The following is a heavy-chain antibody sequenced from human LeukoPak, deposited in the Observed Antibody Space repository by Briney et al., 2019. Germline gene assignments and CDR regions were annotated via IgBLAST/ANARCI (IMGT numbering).Heavy chain of an antibody. CDR3: AKSSSSYYDTSGYLDY. CDR1: GFTFSSYS. Sequence: GGSLRLSCAASGFTFSSYSMNWVRQAPGKGLEWVSYISSSSSTIYYADSVKGRFTISRDNAKNSLYLQMNSLRAEDTAVYYCAKSSSSYYDTSGYLDYWGQGTLVTVSS. CDR2: ISSSSSTI. V-gene: IGHV3-48*01. J-gene: IGHJ4*02. D-gene: IGHD3-22*01.